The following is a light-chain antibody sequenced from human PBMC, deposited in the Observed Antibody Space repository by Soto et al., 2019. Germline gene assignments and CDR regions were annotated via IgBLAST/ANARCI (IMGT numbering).Light chain of an antibody. V-gene: IGLV1-40*01. Sequence: QSVLTQPPSVSGAPGQRVTISCTGRSSNIGAGYDVHGYQQLPGTAPKLLIYGNSNRPSGVPDRFSVSKSGTSASLASTGLQAEDWGDDSSLSVGSNLSGLVFGGGTK. J-gene: IGLJ2*01. CDR3: LSVGSNLSGLV. CDR1: SSNIGAGYD. CDR2: GNS.